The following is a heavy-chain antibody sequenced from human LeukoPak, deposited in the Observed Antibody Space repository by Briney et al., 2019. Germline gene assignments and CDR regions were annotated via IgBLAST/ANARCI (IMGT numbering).Heavy chain of an antibody. J-gene: IGHJ4*02. CDR1: GGSISSGGYY. CDR3: AREGQGTHYFDF. CDR2: IYHSGST. V-gene: IGHV4-30-2*01. Sequence: SETLSLTCTVSGGSISSGGYYWSWIRQPPGKGLEWIGYIYHSGSTYYNPSLKSRVTISVDTSKKQFSLKLSSVTAADTAVYFCAREGQGTHYFDFWGQGTLVTVSS.